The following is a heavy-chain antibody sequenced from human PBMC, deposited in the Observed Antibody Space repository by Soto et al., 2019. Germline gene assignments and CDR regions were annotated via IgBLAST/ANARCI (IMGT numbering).Heavy chain of an antibody. CDR2: ISYDGNNK. CDR3: ARGAARRSYYYYGMDV. D-gene: IGHD6-6*01. J-gene: IGHJ6*02. Sequence: QVQLVESGGGVVQPGRSLRLSCAASGFTFSSYAMHWVRQAPGKGLEWVAVISYDGNNKYYADSVKGRFTISRDNSKNTLYLQMNSLRAEDTAVYYCARGAARRSYYYYGMDVWGQGTTVTVSS. CDR1: GFTFSSYA. V-gene: IGHV3-30-3*01.